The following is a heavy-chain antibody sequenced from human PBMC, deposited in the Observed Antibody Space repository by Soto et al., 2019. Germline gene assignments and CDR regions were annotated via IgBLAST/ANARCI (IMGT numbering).Heavy chain of an antibody. Sequence: EVQLLESGGGLAQPGGSLRLSCAASGCIFSSYSMTWVRLAPAKGLEWVATSSDRGGATYYADSVRGRFTISRDNSRNTVYLQMNSLRVEDTARYYCAKDRPNGDASDDAFEIWGQGTMVTVSS. J-gene: IGHJ3*02. CDR1: GCIFSSYS. D-gene: IGHD4-17*01. CDR3: AKDRPNGDASDDAFEI. CDR2: SSDRGGAT. V-gene: IGHV3-23*01.